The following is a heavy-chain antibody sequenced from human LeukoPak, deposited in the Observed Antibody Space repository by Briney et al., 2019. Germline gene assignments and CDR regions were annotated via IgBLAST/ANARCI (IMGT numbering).Heavy chain of an antibody. CDR2: INPNSGGT. Sequence: ASVXVXCXASGYTFTGYYMHWVRQAPGQGLXGMGWINPNSGGTNYAQKFQGRVTMTRDTSISTAYMELSRLRSDDTAVYYCAREPGTTAAFDIWGQGTMVTVSS. D-gene: IGHD4-17*01. V-gene: IGHV1-2*02. J-gene: IGHJ3*02. CDR3: AREPGTTAAFDI. CDR1: GYTFTGYY.